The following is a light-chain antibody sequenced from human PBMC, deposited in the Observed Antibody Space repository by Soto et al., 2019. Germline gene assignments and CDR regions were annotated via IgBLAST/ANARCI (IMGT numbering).Light chain of an antibody. V-gene: IGLV2-14*01. J-gene: IGLJ2*01. CDR3: TSWTTSTTMK. CDR2: DVN. CDR1: KNDVCSYNY. Sequence: QSALAQPASVSGSPGQSITISFTGNKNDVCSYNYVSWYQQHPGKAPKLMIYDVNIRPSGVSNRFSGSKSGNTASLTISGLQAEDEADYYCTSWTTSTTMKFGGGTKVTVL.